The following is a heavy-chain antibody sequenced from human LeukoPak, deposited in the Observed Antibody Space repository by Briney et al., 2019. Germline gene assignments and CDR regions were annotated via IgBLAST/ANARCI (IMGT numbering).Heavy chain of an antibody. CDR1: GYTFTGYY. CDR2: MCPISGNT. V-gene: IGHV1-8*02. D-gene: IGHD2-2*01. CDR3: AREFGDILVVPYY. Sequence: ASVKVSCKASGYTFTGYYMHWVRQAPGQGLEWMGWMCPISGNTGYAQKFQGRLTMTRNTAINTAYMELSGLRSEDTAVYYCAREFGDILVVPYYWGQGTLVTVSS. J-gene: IGHJ4*02.